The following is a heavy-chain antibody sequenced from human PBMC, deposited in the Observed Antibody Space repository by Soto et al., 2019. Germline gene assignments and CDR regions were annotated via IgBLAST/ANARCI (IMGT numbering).Heavy chain of an antibody. CDR2: IYYSGST. CDR3: ARGGYDY. CDR1: GGSISSSSYY. D-gene: IGHD1-26*01. V-gene: IGHV4-39*01. Sequence: QLQLQESGPGLVKPSETLSLTCTVSGGSISSSSYYWGWIRQPPGKGLECIGTIYYSGSTYYNPSLKSRVTIAVDTSKNQFSLRRSSVTDADAAVYYCARGGYDYWGQGTLVTDSS. J-gene: IGHJ4*02.